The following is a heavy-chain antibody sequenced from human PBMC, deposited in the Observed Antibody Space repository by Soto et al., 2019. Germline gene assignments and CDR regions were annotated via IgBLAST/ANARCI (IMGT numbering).Heavy chain of an antibody. J-gene: IGHJ4*02. Sequence: EVQLVESGGGLVQPGGSLRLSCVASEFTFSSYEMNWVRQAPGKGLEWVSYISSSGTTIYDTNSVKGRFTIARDNTKRSISLHMISLQADDTAVDYCVRFWGAAAGAWDYWGQGTLVTVSS. V-gene: IGHV3-48*03. CDR2: ISSSGTTI. CDR3: VRFWGAAAGAWDY. D-gene: IGHD6-13*01. CDR1: EFTFSSYE.